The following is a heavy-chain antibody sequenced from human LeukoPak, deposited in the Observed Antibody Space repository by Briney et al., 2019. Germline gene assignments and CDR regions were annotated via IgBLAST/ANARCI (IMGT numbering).Heavy chain of an antibody. J-gene: IGHJ3*02. D-gene: IGHD5-12*01. V-gene: IGHV3-21*01. CDR1: GFTFSRDS. Sequence: GGSLRLSCAASGFTFSRDSMNWVRQAPGKGLEWVSSISSSSTYIYYADSVKGRLTISRDNAKNSLHLQMNSLRAEDTAVYYCARGGGYSGYDLDAFDIWGQGTMVTVSS. CDR2: ISSSSTYI. CDR3: ARGGGYSGYDLDAFDI.